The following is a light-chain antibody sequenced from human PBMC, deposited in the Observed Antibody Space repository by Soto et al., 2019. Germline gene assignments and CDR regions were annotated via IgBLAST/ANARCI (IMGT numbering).Light chain of an antibody. CDR1: QGISNY. V-gene: IGKV1-27*01. J-gene: IGKJ3*01. CDR3: QKYNSAPT. CDR2: AAS. Sequence: DIQMTQSPSSLSASVGDRVTITCRASQGISNYLAWYQQKPGQVPKLLIYAASTLQSGVPSRFSGSGSGTDFTLTISSLQPEDGATYYCQKYNSAPTFGPGTKVDIK.